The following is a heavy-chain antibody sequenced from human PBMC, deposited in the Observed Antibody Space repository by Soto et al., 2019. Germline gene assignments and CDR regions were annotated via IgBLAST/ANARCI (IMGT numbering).Heavy chain of an antibody. V-gene: IGHV1-2*02. Sequence: GASVQVSCKASGSSFSGYYLHWVRQAPRQGFEWMGWINPNSGGTNLAQKSQGRVTMTLDTSISTAYMELRSLTSDDTAFYYCARASRPYGDCDYWGQGTLVTVSS. CDR2: INPNSGGT. CDR1: GSSFSGYY. J-gene: IGHJ4*02. D-gene: IGHD4-17*01. CDR3: ARASRPYGDCDY.